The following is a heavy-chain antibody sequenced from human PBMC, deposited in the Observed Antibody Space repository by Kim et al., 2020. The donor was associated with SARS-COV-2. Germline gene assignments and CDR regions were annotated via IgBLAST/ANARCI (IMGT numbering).Heavy chain of an antibody. D-gene: IGHD3-3*01. Sequence: SVKVSCKASGYTFSNYAMHWVRQAPGQRLEWMGWINAGRGNTEYSQKFQGRLIITRDTSASTAYMELSSLRSEDTAVYYCARGGAVLRFLEWLSSYFDYWGQGTLVTVSS. CDR1: GYTFSNYA. J-gene: IGHJ4*02. CDR2: INAGRGNT. CDR3: ARGGAVLRFLEWLSSYFDY. V-gene: IGHV1-3*01.